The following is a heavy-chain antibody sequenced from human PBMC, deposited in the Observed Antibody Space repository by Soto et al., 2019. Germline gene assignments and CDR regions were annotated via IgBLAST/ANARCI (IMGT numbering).Heavy chain of an antibody. CDR3: ARVPLGIAAAGGRPGAFDI. Sequence: ASVKVSCKASGYTFTSYAMHWVRQAPGQRLEWMGWINAGNGNTKYSQKFQGRVTITRDTSASTAYMELSSLRSEDTAVYYCARVPLGIAAAGGRPGAFDIWGQGTMVTVSS. CDR1: GYTFTSYA. J-gene: IGHJ3*02. V-gene: IGHV1-3*01. D-gene: IGHD6-13*01. CDR2: INAGNGNT.